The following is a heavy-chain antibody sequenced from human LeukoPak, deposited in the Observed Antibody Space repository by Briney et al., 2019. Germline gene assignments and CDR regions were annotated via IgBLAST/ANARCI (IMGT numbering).Heavy chain of an antibody. Sequence: ASVKVSCKASGYTFTSYYMHWVRQAPGQGLEWMGIINPSGGSTSYAQKFQGRVTMTRDMSTSTVYMELSSLRSEDTAVYYCARSTVVVITYYYMDVWGKGTTVTVSS. J-gene: IGHJ6*03. V-gene: IGHV1-46*01. D-gene: IGHD3-22*01. CDR3: ARSTVVVITYYYMDV. CDR1: GYTFTSYY. CDR2: INPSGGST.